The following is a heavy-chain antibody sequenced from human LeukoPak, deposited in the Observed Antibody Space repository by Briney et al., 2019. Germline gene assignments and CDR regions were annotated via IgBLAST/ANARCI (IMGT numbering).Heavy chain of an antibody. CDR1: GFTFTTYW. D-gene: IGHD3-9*01. V-gene: IGHV3-7*01. J-gene: IGHJ4*02. CDR3: ARASCPGNDWRGCFDH. CDR2: IKQDGSEK. Sequence: PGGSLRLSCAASGFTFTTYWMSWVRQAPGKGLEWVANIKQDGSEKYYVDSVKGRFTISRDNSKNTLYLQLNSLRVEDTAVYYCARASCPGNDWRGCFDHWGQGTLVTVSS.